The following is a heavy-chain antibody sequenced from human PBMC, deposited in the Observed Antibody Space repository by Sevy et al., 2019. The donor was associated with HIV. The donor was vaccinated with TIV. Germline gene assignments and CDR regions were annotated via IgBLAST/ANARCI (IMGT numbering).Heavy chain of an antibody. CDR2: INPNSGGT. V-gene: IGHV1-2*02. CDR3: ARMGDYYDSSGYYPLKF. Sequence: ASVKVSCKTSGYTFTGYYIHWVRQAPGQGLEWIGWINPNSGGTYFAKKFQDSVTMTTDTSVKTAYMELRSLGFDDTAVYYCARMGDYYDSSGYYPLKFWGQGTLVTVSS. J-gene: IGHJ4*02. D-gene: IGHD3-22*01. CDR1: GYTFTGYY.